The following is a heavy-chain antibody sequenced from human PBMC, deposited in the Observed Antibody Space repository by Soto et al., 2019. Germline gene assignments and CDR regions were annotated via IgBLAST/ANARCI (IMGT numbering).Heavy chain of an antibody. CDR2: INHSGST. J-gene: IGHJ6*02. V-gene: IGHV4-34*01. CDR3: ASPTHYDPSHYGMNV. CDR1: GGTFSGYY. Sequence: SDTLSLTCAVYGGTFSGYYWSRIRQPPGKGLEWIGEINHSGSTNYNPSLKSRVTISVDTSKNQFSLKLSSVTAADTAVYYCASPTHYDPSHYGMNVWGQGTTVTVSS. D-gene: IGHD3-3*01.